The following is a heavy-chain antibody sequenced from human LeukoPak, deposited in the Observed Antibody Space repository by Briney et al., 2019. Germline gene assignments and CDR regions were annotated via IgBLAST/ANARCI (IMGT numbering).Heavy chain of an antibody. D-gene: IGHD2-15*01. V-gene: IGHV1-2*06. CDR3: ARSGIVVVVAASNWFDP. CDR2: INPNSGGT. J-gene: IGHJ5*02. Sequence: ASVKVSCKASGYTFTGYYMHWVRQAPGQGLEWMGRINPNSGGTNYAQKFQGRVTMTTDTSTSTAYMELRSLRSDDTAVYYCARSGIVVVVAASNWFDPWGQGTLVTVSS. CDR1: GYTFTGYY.